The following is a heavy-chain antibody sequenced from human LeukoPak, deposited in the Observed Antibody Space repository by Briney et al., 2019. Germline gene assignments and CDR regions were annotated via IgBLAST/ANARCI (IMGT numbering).Heavy chain of an antibody. V-gene: IGHV3-30*02. CDR2: IRYDGSNK. D-gene: IGHD3-3*01. CDR3: AKDSTYYDFWSGPYPDY. J-gene: IGHJ4*02. Sequence: GGSLRPSCAASGFTFSSYGMHWVRQAPGKGLEWVAFIRYDGSNKYYADSVKGRFTISRDNSKNTLYLQMNSLRAEDTAVYYCAKDSTYYDFWSGPYPDYWGQGSLVTVSS. CDR1: GFTFSSYG.